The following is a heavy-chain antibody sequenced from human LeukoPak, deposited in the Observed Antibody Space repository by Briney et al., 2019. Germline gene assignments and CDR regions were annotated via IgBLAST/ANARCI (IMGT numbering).Heavy chain of an antibody. J-gene: IGHJ3*02. CDR2: IYSGGST. Sequence: PGGSLRLSCAASGFTVSSNYMSWVRQAPGKGLEWVSVIYSGGSTYYADSVKGRFTISRDNSKNTLYLQMNSLRAEDTAVYYCARSYYYDSSGNDIWGQGTMVTVSS. V-gene: IGHV3-53*01. CDR3: ARSYYYDSSGNDI. CDR1: GFTVSSNY. D-gene: IGHD3-22*01.